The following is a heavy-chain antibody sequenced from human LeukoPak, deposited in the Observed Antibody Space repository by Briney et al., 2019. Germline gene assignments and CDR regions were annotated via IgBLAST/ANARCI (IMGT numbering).Heavy chain of an antibody. D-gene: IGHD1-7*01. Sequence: GGSLRLSCAASGFTFSSYSMNWVRQAPGKGLEWVSSISSSSSYIYYADSVKGRFTISRDNAKNSLYLQMNSLRAEDTAVYYCARMELSSYYFDYWGQGTLVTVSS. CDR1: GFTFSSYS. V-gene: IGHV3-21*01. J-gene: IGHJ4*02. CDR2: ISSSSSYI. CDR3: ARMELSSYYFDY.